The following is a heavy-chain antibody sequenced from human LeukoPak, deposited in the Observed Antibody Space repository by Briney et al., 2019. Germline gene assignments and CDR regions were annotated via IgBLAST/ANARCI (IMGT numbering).Heavy chain of an antibody. CDR2: IYYRGST. V-gene: IGHV4-39*01. D-gene: IGHD2-2*01. J-gene: IGHJ5*02. CDR3: ARVVCIVGVPTTGDRWFDP. Sequence: SETLSLTCTVSGDSISSSNHYWGWIRQPPGKGLEWIATIYYRGSTYYNPSLKSRVTISLDTSNNQFSLKLRSVTAADTAVYYCARVVCIVGVPTTGDRWFDPWGQGTLVAVSS. CDR1: GDSISSSNHY.